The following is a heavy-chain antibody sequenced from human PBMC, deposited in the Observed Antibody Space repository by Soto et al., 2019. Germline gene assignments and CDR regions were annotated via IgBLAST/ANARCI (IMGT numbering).Heavy chain of an antibody. CDR1: GFTFSSYG. J-gene: IGHJ5*01. Sequence: PGGSLRLSCAASGFTFSSYGMHWVRQAPGKGLEWVAVIWYDGSNKYYADSVKGRFTISRDNSKNTLYLQMNSLRAEDTAVYYCARAYAIDYYDSSGPRDSWRPGPPFTVSS. CDR2: IWYDGSNK. D-gene: IGHD3-22*01. V-gene: IGHV3-33*01. CDR3: ARAYAIDYYDSSGPRDS.